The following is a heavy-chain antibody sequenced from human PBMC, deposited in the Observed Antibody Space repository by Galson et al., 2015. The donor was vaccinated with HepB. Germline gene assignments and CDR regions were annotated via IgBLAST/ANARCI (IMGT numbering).Heavy chain of an antibody. J-gene: IGHJ4*02. V-gene: IGHV3-30*04. Sequence: SLRLSCAASGFTFSSYAMHWVRQAPGKGLEWVAVISYDGSNKYYADSVKGRFTISRDNSKNTLYLQMNSLRAEDTAVYYCARERSSGWYFDYWGQGTLVTVSS. CDR3: ARERSSGWYFDY. CDR2: ISYDGSNK. D-gene: IGHD6-19*01. CDR1: GFTFSSYA.